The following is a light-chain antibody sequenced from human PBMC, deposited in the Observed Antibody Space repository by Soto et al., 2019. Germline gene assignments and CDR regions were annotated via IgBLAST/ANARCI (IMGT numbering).Light chain of an antibody. V-gene: IGLV1-44*01. CDR1: SSDVGSSP. J-gene: IGLJ1*01. CDR3: AAWDDSLGHYV. Sequence: QSVLTQPPSASGTPGQRITISCSGGSSDVGSSPVNWYQQLPGTAPKLFIYSDNQRPSGVPDRFSGSKSGTSASLAISGLQSDDEADYYCAAWDDSLGHYVFGTGTKLTVL. CDR2: SDN.